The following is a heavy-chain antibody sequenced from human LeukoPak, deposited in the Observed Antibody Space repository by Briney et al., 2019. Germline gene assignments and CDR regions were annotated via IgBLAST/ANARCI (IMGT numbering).Heavy chain of an antibody. J-gene: IGHJ4*02. Sequence: SETLSLTCTVSGGSISSYYWSWIRQPPGKGLEWIGYIYYSGSTNYNPSLKSRVTISVDTSKNQFSLKLSSVTAADTAVYYCARAGSYDFWSGYRFDYWGQGTLVTVSS. D-gene: IGHD3-3*01. CDR3: ARAGSYDFWSGYRFDY. CDR2: IYYSGST. V-gene: IGHV4-59*01. CDR1: GGSISSYY.